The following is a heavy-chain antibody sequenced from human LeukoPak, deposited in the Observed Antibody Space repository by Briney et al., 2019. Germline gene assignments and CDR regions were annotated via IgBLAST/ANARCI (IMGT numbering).Heavy chain of an antibody. CDR2: ISYDGSNK. J-gene: IGHJ4*02. CDR3: AKDPNCSSTSCYDY. Sequence: GRSLRLSCAASGFTFSSYGMHWVRQAPGKGLEWVAVISYDGSNKYYADSVKGRFTISRDNSKNTLYLQMYSLRAEDTAVYYCAKDPNCSSTSCYDYWGQGTLVTVSS. D-gene: IGHD2-2*01. CDR1: GFTFSSYG. V-gene: IGHV3-30*18.